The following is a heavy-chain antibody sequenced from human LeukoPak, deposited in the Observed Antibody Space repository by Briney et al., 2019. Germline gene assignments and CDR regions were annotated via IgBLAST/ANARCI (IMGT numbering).Heavy chain of an antibody. CDR3: GKSAPSGFDP. V-gene: IGHV1-3*01. J-gene: IGHJ5*02. CDR2: INAGNGDA. Sequence: RASVKVSCKASGYTFTTYAIHWVRQAPGRRLEWMGRINAGNGDAKYSQNFHDRITITRDTSASTVYMELTSLRSEDTAVYYCGKSAPSGFDPWGQGTLVTVSS. CDR1: GYTFTTYA.